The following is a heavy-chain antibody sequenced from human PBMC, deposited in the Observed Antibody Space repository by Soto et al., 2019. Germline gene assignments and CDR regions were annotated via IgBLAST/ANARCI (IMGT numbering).Heavy chain of an antibody. CDR2: IYYSGST. D-gene: IGHD7-27*01. CDR1: GGSISSYY. Sequence: SETLSLTCTVSGGSISSYYWSWIRQPPGKGLEWIGYIYYSGSTNYNPSLKSRVTISVDTSKNQFSLKLSSVTAADTAVYYCARMNWDNNWFDPWGQGTLVTVSS. J-gene: IGHJ5*02. V-gene: IGHV4-59*01. CDR3: ARMNWDNNWFDP.